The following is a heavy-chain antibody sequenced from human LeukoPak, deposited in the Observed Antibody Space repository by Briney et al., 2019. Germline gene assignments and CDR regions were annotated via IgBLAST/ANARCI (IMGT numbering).Heavy chain of an antibody. CDR3: ARVGYSSGWYGGTNAFDI. D-gene: IGHD6-19*01. V-gene: IGHV4-59*01. J-gene: IGHJ3*02. CDR1: GGSISSYY. CDR2: IYYSGST. Sequence: PSETLSLTCTVSGGSISSYYWSWIRQPPGKGLEWIGYIYYSGSTNYNPSLKSRVTMSVDTSKNQFSLKLSSVTAADTAVYYCARVGYSSGWYGGTNAFDIWGQGTMVTVSS.